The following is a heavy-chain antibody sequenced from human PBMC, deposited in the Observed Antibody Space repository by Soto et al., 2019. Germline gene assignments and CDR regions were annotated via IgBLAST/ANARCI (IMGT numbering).Heavy chain of an antibody. CDR3: ARAVVPSCNLGVCDYFDY. V-gene: IGHV1-2*02. CDR1: GYTFTDYY. J-gene: IGHJ4*02. CDR2: INPDSGGT. D-gene: IGHD2-8*01. Sequence: QVQLVQSGAELKKPGASVKVSCQASGYTFTDYYIHWVRQAPGQGLEYMGFINPDSGGTNSAQKFQGRVTMTRDTSISTAYMDLNRLTSDDTAVYYCARAVVPSCNLGVCDYFDYWGQGTLVTVSS.